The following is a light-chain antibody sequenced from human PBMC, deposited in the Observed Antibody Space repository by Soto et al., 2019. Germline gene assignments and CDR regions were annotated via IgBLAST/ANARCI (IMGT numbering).Light chain of an antibody. CDR1: QTVLYRSNSQNY. CDR3: QQYGSSPGPIT. CDR2: GAS. Sequence: IEVTQSPYSLAMSLGDRAPINCKTSQTVLYRSNSQNYLAWYQQKPGQAPRLLIYGASSRATGIPDRFSGSGSGTDFTLTISRLEPEDFAVYYCQQYGSSPGPITFGQVTRLEI. J-gene: IGKJ5*01. V-gene: IGKV3-20*01.